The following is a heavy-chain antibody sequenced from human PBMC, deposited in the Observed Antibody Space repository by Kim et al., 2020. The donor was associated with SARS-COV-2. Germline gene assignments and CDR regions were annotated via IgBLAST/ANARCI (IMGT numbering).Heavy chain of an antibody. J-gene: IGHJ4*02. CDR2: ISWDGGST. CDR3: AKAYYDSSEEYYFDY. CDR1: GFTFDDYA. D-gene: IGHD3-22*01. Sequence: GGSLRLSCAASGFTFDDYAMHWVRQAPGKGLEWVSLISWDGGSTYYADSVKGRFTISRDNSKNSLYLQMNSLRAEDTALYYCAKAYYDSSEEYYFDYWGQGTLVTVSS. V-gene: IGHV3-43D*03.